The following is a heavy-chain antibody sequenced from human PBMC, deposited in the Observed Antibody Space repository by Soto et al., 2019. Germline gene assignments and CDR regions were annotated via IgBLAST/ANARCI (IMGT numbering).Heavy chain of an antibody. V-gene: IGHV4-59*01. Sequence: SETRSRTGTLSGGSSRNYSWTWIRQPPGKGLEWIGYIYHTGSTNYIPSLNSRVSISLDTSKNQSSLTLKSVTAADTAVYYCARGGVVVVSYAFDVWGQGTTVTVSS. D-gene: IGHD2-21*01. J-gene: IGHJ6*02. CDR3: ARGGVVVVSYAFDV. CDR1: GGSSRNYS. CDR2: IYHTGST.